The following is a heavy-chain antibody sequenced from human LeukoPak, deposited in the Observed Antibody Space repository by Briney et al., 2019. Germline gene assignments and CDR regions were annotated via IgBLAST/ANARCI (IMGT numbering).Heavy chain of an antibody. Sequence: PGGSLRLSCAASGFTFSRFTINWVRQAPGKGLEWFSGISGSDSSTYYADSVKGRFTISRDNSKNTLYLQMNSLRAEDTAVYYCAKGGGWLYYFDYWGQGTLVTVSS. J-gene: IGHJ4*02. CDR1: GFTFSRFT. D-gene: IGHD4-23*01. CDR3: AKGGGWLYYFDY. CDR2: ISGSDSST. V-gene: IGHV3-23*01.